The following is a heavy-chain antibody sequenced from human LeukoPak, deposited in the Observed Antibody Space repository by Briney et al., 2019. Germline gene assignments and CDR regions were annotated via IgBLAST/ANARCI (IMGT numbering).Heavy chain of an antibody. D-gene: IGHD2/OR15-2a*01. CDR2: IYTSGST. V-gene: IGHV4-61*02. Sequence: PSETLSLTCTVSGGSISSGSYYWSWIRQPAGKGLEWIGRIYTSGSTNYNPSLKSRVTISLDTSKNQFSLKLTSVTAADTAVYYCARDNASLRIVGMHDAFDIWGQGTMVTVSS. CDR1: GGSISSGSYY. CDR3: ARDNASLRIVGMHDAFDI. J-gene: IGHJ3*02.